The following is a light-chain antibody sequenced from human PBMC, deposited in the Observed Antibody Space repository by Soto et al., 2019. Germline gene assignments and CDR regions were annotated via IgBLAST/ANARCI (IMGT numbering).Light chain of an antibody. CDR2: DVS. CDR1: SSDVGGYNY. CDR3: SSYTSSSTSRV. V-gene: IGLV2-14*01. J-gene: IGLJ2*01. Sequence: QSALTQPASVSGSPGQSITISCTGTSSDVGGYNYVSWYQQHPGKAPKLMLYDVSNRPSGVSNRFSGSKSGNTAALTISGLQAEDEADYYCSSYTSSSTSRVFGGGTKLTVL.